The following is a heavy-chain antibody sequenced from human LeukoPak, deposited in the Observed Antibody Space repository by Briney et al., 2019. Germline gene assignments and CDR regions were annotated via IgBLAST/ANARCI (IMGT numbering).Heavy chain of an antibody. V-gene: IGHV3-21*01. CDR1: GFTFSSYS. D-gene: IGHD5-24*01. CDR3: ARGGKVTIMGGDY. CDR2: ISSSSSYI. J-gene: IGHJ4*02. Sequence: PGGSLRLSCAASGFTFSSYSMNWVRQAPGKGLEWVSSISSSSSYIYYADSVKGRFTISRDNAKNSLYLQMNSLRAEDTAVYYCARGGKVTIMGGDYWGQGTLVTVSS.